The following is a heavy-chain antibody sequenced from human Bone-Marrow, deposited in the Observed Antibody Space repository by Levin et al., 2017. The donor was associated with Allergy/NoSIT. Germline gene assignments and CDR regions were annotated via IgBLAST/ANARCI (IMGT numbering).Heavy chain of an antibody. Sequence: RASETLSLTCTVSGGSISSYYWGWIRQPPGKGLEWIGYIYYSGSTNYNPSLKSRVTISVDTSKNQFSLKLSSVTAADTAVYYCARAPPPYDFWSGYYLRYGEEYYFDYWGQGTLVTVSS. CDR1: GGSISSYY. V-gene: IGHV4-59*01. CDR2: IYYSGST. D-gene: IGHD3-3*01. CDR3: ARAPPPYDFWSGYYLRYGEEYYFDY. J-gene: IGHJ4*02.